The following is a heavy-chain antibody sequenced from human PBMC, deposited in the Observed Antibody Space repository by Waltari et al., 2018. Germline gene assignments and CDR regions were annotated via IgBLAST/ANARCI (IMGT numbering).Heavy chain of an antibody. CDR1: GGTFSNYD. D-gene: IGHD1-1*01. J-gene: IGHJ3*02. CDR2: IIPVFRSA. V-gene: IGHV1-69*01. Sequence: QVQLVQSGAEVKKPGSSVKVSCKASGGTFSNYDITWVRQAPGQGLEWTGGIIPVFRSAHYAQNFLDRVTITADESTSTAYMELKGLTSDDTAVYYCARPRTTVGTGLWNDGLQIWGQGTLVTVSS. CDR3: ARPRTTVGTGLWNDGLQI.